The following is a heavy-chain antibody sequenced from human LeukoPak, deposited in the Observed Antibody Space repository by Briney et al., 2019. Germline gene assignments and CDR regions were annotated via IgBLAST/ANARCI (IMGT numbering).Heavy chain of an antibody. CDR2: IRYDGSNK. J-gene: IGHJ6*03. CDR3: AKDKSIAAPVYYMDV. D-gene: IGHD6-6*01. CDR1: GFTFSSYG. V-gene: IGHV3-30*02. Sequence: GGSLRRSCAASGFTFSSYGMHWVRQAPGKGLEWVAFIRYDGSNKYYADSVKGRFTISRDNSKNTLYLQMNSLRAEDTAVYYCAKDKSIAAPVYYMDVWGKGTTVTVSS.